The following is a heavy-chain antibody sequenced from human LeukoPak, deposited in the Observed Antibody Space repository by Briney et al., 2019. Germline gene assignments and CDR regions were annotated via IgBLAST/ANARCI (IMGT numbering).Heavy chain of an antibody. V-gene: IGHV3-20*04. CDR1: GFTFSSYW. CDR2: INWNGGST. Sequence: GGSLRLSCAASGFTFSSYWMSWVRQAPGKGLEWVSGINWNGGSTGYADSVKGRFTISRDNAKNSLYLQMNSLRAEDTALYYCARGSVLNDFWSGYWGQEYYYMDVWGKGTTVTVSS. D-gene: IGHD3-3*01. CDR3: ARGSVLNDFWSGYWGQEYYYMDV. J-gene: IGHJ6*03.